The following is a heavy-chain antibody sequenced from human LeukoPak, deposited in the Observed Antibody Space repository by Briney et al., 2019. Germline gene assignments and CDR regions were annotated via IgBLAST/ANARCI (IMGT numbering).Heavy chain of an antibody. CDR2: ISSSSSSI. CDR3: AKYLLWWPHVNAFDI. CDR1: GFTFSSYG. D-gene: IGHD2-21*01. J-gene: IGHJ3*02. Sequence: PGGSLRLSCAASGFTFSSYGMSWVRQAPGKGLEWVSYISSSSSSIYYADSVKGRFTISRDNAKNSLYLQMNSLRAEDTAVYYCAKYLLWWPHVNAFDIWGQGTMVTVSS. V-gene: IGHV3-48*01.